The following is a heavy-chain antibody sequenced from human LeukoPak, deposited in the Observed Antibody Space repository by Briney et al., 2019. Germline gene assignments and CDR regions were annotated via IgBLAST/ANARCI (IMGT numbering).Heavy chain of an antibody. J-gene: IGHJ4*02. D-gene: IGHD1-26*01. CDR3: ARDPGVGASDY. CDR1: GYTFTSYA. Sequence: ASVKVSFKASGYTFTSYAMDWVRQAPGHRLEWMGWINAGNGNTKYSQKFQGRVTITRDTSASTAYMELSSLRSEDTAVYYCARDPGVGASDYWGQGTLVTGSS. CDR2: INAGNGNT. V-gene: IGHV1-3*01.